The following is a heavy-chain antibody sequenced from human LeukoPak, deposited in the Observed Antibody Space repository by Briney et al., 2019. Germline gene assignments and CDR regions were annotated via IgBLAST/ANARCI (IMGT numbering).Heavy chain of an antibody. CDR1: GFSFSDYY. CDR2: ISGSSSYT. CDR3: ARRLSYYGMDV. Sequence: GGSLRLSCAASGFSFSDYYMSWIRQAPGKGLEWVSYISGSSSYTNSADSVKGRFTISRDNAKNSLYLQMNSLRAEDTAVYYCARRLSYYGMDVWGQGTTVIVSS. D-gene: IGHD3-16*02. V-gene: IGHV3-11*06. J-gene: IGHJ6*02.